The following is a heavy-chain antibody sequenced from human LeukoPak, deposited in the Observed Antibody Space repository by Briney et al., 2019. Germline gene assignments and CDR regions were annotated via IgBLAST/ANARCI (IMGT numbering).Heavy chain of an antibody. J-gene: IGHJ4*02. CDR1: GFTFSSYW. D-gene: IGHD3-22*01. CDR3: AKDSRMMVVFITGKGTEFDY. Sequence: GGSLRLSCAASGFTFSSYWMHWVRQAPGKGLEWVAFIRYDGSNKYYADSVKGRFTMSRDNSKNTLYLQMNSLRAEDTAVYYCAKDSRMMVVFITGKGTEFDYWGQGALVTVSS. V-gene: IGHV3-30*02. CDR2: IRYDGSNK.